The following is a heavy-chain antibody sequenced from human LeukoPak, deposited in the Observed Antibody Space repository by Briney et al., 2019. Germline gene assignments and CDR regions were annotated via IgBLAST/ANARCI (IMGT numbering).Heavy chain of an antibody. J-gene: IGHJ4*02. CDR1: GFTFSSYS. CDR2: ISSSSSYI. CDR3: ARHPLYCSGGSCYSPLVDY. V-gene: IGHV3-21*01. Sequence: GGSLRLSCAASGFTFSSYSMNWVRQAPGKGLEWVSSISSSSSYIYYADSVKGRFTISRDNAKNPLYLQMNSLRAEDTAVYYCARHPLYCSGGSCYSPLVDYWGQGTLVTVSS. D-gene: IGHD2-15*01.